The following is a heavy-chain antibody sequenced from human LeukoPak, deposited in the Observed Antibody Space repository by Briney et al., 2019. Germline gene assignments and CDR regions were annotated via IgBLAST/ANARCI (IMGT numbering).Heavy chain of an antibody. CDR3: ARWGDYDSRLFDI. V-gene: IGHV4-59*01. CDR2: IYYSGST. Sequence: PSETLSLTCTVSGGSISSYYWSWIRQPPGKGLEWIGYIYYSGSTNYNPSLKSRVTISVDTSKNQFSLKLSSVTAADTAVYYCARWGDYDSRLFDIWGQGTMVTVSS. D-gene: IGHD3-22*01. CDR1: GGSISSYY. J-gene: IGHJ3*02.